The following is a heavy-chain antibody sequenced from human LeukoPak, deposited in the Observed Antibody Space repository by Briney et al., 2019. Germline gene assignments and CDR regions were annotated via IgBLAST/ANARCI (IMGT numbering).Heavy chain of an antibody. Sequence: GGSLRLSCAASGFTFSSYGIHWVRQAPGKGLEWVAFIRFDGSHKYYGDSVRGRFTISRDNSKNTLYLQMNSLRVEDTAVYYCAKDMYYYGSGSYGTTYYYYYMDVWGEGTTVTISS. CDR3: AKDMYYYGSGSYGTTYYYYYMDV. CDR2: IRFDGSHK. V-gene: IGHV3-30*02. CDR1: GFTFSSYG. J-gene: IGHJ6*03. D-gene: IGHD3-10*01.